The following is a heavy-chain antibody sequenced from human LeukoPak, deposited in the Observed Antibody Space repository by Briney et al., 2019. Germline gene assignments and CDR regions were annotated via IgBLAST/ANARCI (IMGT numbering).Heavy chain of an antibody. CDR2: ISSSGSTI. V-gene: IGHV3-48*03. D-gene: IGHD3-10*01. CDR1: GFTFSSYE. J-gene: IGHJ4*02. Sequence: QAGGSLRLSCAASGFTFSSYEMNWVRQAPGKGLEWVSYISSSGSTIYYADSVRGRFTISRDNAKNSLYLQMNSLRAEDTAVYYCARPRSSYYYGSGSYYNYWGQGTLVTVSS. CDR3: ARPRSSYYYGSGSYYNY.